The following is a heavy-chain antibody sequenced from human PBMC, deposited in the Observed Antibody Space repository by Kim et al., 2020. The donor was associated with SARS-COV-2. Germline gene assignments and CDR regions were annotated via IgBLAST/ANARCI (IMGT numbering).Heavy chain of an antibody. V-gene: IGHV3-23*01. CDR1: GFTFSSYA. J-gene: IGHJ4*02. Sequence: GGSLRLSCAASGFTFSSYAMSWVRQAPGKGLEWVSAISGSGGSTYYADSVKGRFTISRDNSKNTLYLQMNSLRAEDTAVYYCAKAPRLEVPAAIGGFDYWGQGTLVTVSS. D-gene: IGHD2-2*02. CDR2: ISGSGGST. CDR3: AKAPRLEVPAAIGGFDY.